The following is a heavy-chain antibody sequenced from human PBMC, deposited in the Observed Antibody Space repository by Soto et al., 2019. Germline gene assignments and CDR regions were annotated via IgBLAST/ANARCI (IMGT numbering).Heavy chain of an antibody. Sequence: QVQLEQSGPEVKRPGTSVKVSCKASGGAFGRYSVSWVRQAPGQGLEWIGGVIPVFNTSNYSLKFQGRVAIFADLSTNTVFMELRSLRSEDTALYYCARGDEMTAVTIFEYWGQGTRVTVSS. J-gene: IGHJ4*02. CDR3: ARGDEMTAVTIFEY. CDR1: GGAFGRYS. D-gene: IGHD4-17*01. CDR2: VIPVFNTS. V-gene: IGHV1-69*01.